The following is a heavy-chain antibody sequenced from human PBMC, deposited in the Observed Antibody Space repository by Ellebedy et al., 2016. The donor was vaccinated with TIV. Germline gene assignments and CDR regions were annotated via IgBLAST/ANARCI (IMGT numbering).Heavy chain of an antibody. V-gene: IGHV3-23*01. CDR3: AKDKQWLVQDY. D-gene: IGHD6-19*01. J-gene: IGHJ4*02. Sequence: GESLKISCAASGFTFSSYAMSWVRQAPGKGLEWVSAISGSGGSTYYADSVKGRFTISRDNSKNTLYLQMNSLRAEDTAVYYCAKDKQWLVQDYWGQGTLVTVSS. CDR2: ISGSGGST. CDR1: GFTFSSYA.